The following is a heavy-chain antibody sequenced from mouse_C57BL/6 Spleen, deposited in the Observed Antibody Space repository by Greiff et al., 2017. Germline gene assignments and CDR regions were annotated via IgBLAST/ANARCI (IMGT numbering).Heavy chain of an antibody. V-gene: IGHV1-82*01. D-gene: IGHD1-1*01. CDR2: IYPGDGDT. CDR1: GYAFSSSW. J-gene: IGHJ4*01. Sequence: VQLQQSGPELVKPGASVKISCKASGYAFSSSWMNWVKQRPGKGLEWIGRIYPGDGDTNYNGKFKGKATLTADKSSSTAYMQLSSLTSEDSAVYFGARREIPYYGSSHYAMDCWGQGTSVTVSS. CDR3: ARREIPYYGSSHYAMDC.